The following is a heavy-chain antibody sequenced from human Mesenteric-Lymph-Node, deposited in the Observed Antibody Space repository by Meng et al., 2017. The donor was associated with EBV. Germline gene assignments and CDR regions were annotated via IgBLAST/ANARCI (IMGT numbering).Heavy chain of an antibody. CDR1: EFTFSDYT. Sequence: VGLLGAGGGGVQRGGPLRLSCAASEFTFSDYTMYWVRQAPGKGLDWVSHVSGSGGSTYYADSVKGRFTIYRDNSKNTLYLQMNSLGVGDTAVYYCVKDLAVAGTWGQGTLVTVSS. CDR2: VSGSGGST. V-gene: IGHV3-23*01. J-gene: IGHJ5*02. D-gene: IGHD6-19*01. CDR3: VKDLAVAGT.